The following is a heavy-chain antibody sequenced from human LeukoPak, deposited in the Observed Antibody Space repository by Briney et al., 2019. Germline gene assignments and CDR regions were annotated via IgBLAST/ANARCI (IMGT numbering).Heavy chain of an antibody. D-gene: IGHD5-24*01. CDR3: ARSDGYNLNFDY. CDR1: GGSISSGSYY. V-gene: IGHV4-61*02. Sequence: SETLSLTCTVSGGSISSGSYYWSWIRQPAGKGLEWIGRIYTSGSTNYNPSLKSRVTISVDTSKNQLSLKLSSVTAADTAVYYCARSDGYNLNFDYWGQGTLVTVSS. J-gene: IGHJ4*02. CDR2: IYTSGST.